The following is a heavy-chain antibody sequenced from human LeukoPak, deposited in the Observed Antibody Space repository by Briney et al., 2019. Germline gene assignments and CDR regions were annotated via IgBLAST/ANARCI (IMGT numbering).Heavy chain of an antibody. V-gene: IGHV4-38-2*02. D-gene: IGHD6-13*01. J-gene: IGHJ5*02. CDR2: IYPTGST. CDR1: DYSISSGYY. CDR3: ARAYSSSWYWNWFDP. Sequence: SETLSLTCTVSDYSISSGYYWGWIRQPPGKGLEWIGNIYPTGSTYYNPSLKSRVTISVDTSKNQFSLKVRSVSAADTAVYYCARAYSSSWYWNWFDPWGQGTLVTVSS.